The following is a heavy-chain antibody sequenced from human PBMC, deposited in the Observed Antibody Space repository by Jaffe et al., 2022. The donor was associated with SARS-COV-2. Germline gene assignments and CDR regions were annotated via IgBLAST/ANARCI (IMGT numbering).Heavy chain of an antibody. CDR3: TRGEYSSRLAGVGYYYGMDV. CDR2: IRSKANSYAT. V-gene: IGHV3-73*01. J-gene: IGHJ6*02. CDR1: GFTFSGSA. Sequence: EVQLVESGGGLVQPGGSLKLSCAASGFTFSGSAMHWVRQASGKGLEWVGRIRSKANSYATAYAASVKGRFTISRDDSKNTAYLQMNSLKTEDTAVYYCTRGEYSSRLAGVGYYYGMDVWGQGTTVTVSS. D-gene: IGHD6-13*01.